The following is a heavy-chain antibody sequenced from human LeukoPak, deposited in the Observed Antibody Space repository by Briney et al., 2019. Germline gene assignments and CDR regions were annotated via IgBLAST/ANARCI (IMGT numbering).Heavy chain of an antibody. J-gene: IGHJ4*02. D-gene: IGHD1-14*01. CDR1: GXTFSSYG. CDR3: ARDGPGTGNFDY. Sequence: PGGALRLSCAASGXTFSSYGMHWVRQAPGKGLECVVVISYDGGDKYYADSVKGRFTISRDNSKNTLYLQMNSLRAEDTAVYYCARDGPGTGNFDYWGQGTLVTVSS. V-gene: IGHV3-30*03. CDR2: ISYDGGDK.